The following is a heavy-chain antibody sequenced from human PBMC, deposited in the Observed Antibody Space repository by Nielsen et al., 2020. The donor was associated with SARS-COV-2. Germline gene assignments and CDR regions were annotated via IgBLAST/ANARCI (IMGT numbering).Heavy chain of an antibody. V-gene: IGHV5-51*01. CDR3: ARLGRAFSGDRWYADYFDY. CDR1: GYSFTNYW. CDR2: IYPADSDI. Sequence: GESLKISCKGSGYSFTNYWIGWVRQMPGKGLESMGIIYPADSDIRYSPSFQGQVTISVDKSINTAYLQWSSLKASDTANYYCARLGRAFSGDRWYADYFDYWGQGTLVTVSS. J-gene: IGHJ4*02. D-gene: IGHD3-10*01.